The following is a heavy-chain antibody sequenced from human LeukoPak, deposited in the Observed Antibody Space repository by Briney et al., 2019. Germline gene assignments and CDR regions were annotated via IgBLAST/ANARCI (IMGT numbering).Heavy chain of an antibody. J-gene: IGHJ4*02. CDR2: IYYSGST. Sequence: SETLSLTCIVSGGSISSYYWSWIRQPPGKGLEWMGYIYYSGSTNYNPSRKSRGTISVATSKNQSSLKLSSVTAADTAVYYCARARPYYYRSGTRRPASQKFAYWGQGTLVTVSS. CDR3: ARARPYYYRSGTRRPASQKFAY. D-gene: IGHD3-10*01. CDR1: GGSISSYY. V-gene: IGHV4-59*01.